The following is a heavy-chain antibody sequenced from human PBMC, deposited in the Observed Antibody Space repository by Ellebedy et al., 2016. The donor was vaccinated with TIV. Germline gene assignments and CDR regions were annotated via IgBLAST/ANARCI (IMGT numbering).Heavy chain of an antibody. CDR1: GITFSSLN. CDR2: IWHDGSKK. Sequence: GESLKISCAVSGITFSSLNIHWVRQAPGKGLEWVALIWHDGSKKYYADSVKGRFTISRDNSKNTLYLQMNSLRVEDTAVYYCATFHLWGQGTMVTVSS. V-gene: IGHV3-33*01. J-gene: IGHJ3*01. CDR3: ATFHL.